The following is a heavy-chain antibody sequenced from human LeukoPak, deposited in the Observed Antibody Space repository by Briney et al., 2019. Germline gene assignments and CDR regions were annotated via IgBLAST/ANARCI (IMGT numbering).Heavy chain of an antibody. V-gene: IGHV3-30*03. Sequence: SCKASGYTFTSYGMHWVRQAPGKGLEWVAVISYDGSNKYYADSVKGRFTISRDNSKNTLYLQMNSLRAEDTAVYYCAMVPYDSSGYSVPWGQGTLVTVSS. CDR3: AMVPYDSSGYSVP. CDR1: GYTFTSYG. CDR2: ISYDGSNK. D-gene: IGHD3-22*01. J-gene: IGHJ5*02.